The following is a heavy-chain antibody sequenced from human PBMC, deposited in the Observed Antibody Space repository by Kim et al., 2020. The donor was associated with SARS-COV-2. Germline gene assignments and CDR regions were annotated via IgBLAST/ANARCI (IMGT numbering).Heavy chain of an antibody. V-gene: IGHV1-2*02. CDR1: GYTFTDYY. J-gene: IGHJ4*02. Sequence: ASVKVSCKASGYTFTDYYMHWVRQAPGQGLEWMGWINPNSGGTNYAQKFQGRVTMTRDTSISTTYMELSRLRSEDTAVYYCARWDYDYVWGSYRYDYWGQGTLVTVAS. D-gene: IGHD3-16*02. CDR3: ARWDYDYVWGSYRYDY. CDR2: INPNSGGT.